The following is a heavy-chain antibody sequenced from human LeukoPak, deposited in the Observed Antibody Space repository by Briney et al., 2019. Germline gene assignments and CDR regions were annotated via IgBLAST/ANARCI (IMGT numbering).Heavy chain of an antibody. CDR3: VRDDYDSLPYYFDF. CDR2: ISAYNGNT. Sequence: ASVKVSCKASGYTFTSYAISWVRPAPGQGLEWLGWISAYNGNTHYAQKLQGRLTLTTDTSANTAYMELRSLRSDDTAVYFCVRDDYDSLPYYFDFWGQGTLVTVSS. V-gene: IGHV1-18*01. J-gene: IGHJ4*02. D-gene: IGHD3-22*01. CDR1: GYTFTSYA.